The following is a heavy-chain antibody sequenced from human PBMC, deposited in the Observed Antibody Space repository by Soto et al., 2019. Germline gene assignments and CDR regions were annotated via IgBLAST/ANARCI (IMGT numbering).Heavy chain of an antibody. CDR2: IIPIFGTA. D-gene: IGHD3-16*02. J-gene: IGHJ6*02. CDR1: GGTFSSYA. CDR3: ARQFEVISYYYYGMDV. V-gene: IGHV1-69*13. Sequence: GASVKVSCKASGGTFSSYAISWVRQAPGQGLEWMGGIIPIFGTASYAQKFQGRVTITADESTSTAYMELSSLRSEDTAVYYCARQFEVISYYYYGMDVWGQGTTVTVSS.